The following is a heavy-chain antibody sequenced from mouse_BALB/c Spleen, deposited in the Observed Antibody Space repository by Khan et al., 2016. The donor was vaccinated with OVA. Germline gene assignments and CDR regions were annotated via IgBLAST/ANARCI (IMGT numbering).Heavy chain of an antibody. CDR2: INPSTGYT. Sequence: QIQLVQSGAELVKPGASVKMSCKASDYRFTTYWTHWVKQRPGQGLEWIGYINPSTGYTEYNQKFKDKATLTADKSSSTAYMQLSSLTSEDTAVYYCVRHGTASGWFAYWGPGTLVTVSA. D-gene: IGHD1-1*01. J-gene: IGHJ3*01. CDR1: DYRFTTYW. V-gene: IGHV1S26*01. CDR3: VRHGTASGWFAY.